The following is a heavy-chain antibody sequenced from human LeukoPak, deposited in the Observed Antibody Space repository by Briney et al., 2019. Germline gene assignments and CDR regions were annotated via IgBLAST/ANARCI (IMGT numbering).Heavy chain of an antibody. D-gene: IGHD2-8*02. Sequence: SVKVSCKASGGTFISYAISWVRQAPGQGLEWMGGIIPIFGTANYAQKFQGRVTITADESTSTAYMELSSLRSEDTAVYYCARDSGGPDAFDIWGQGTMVTVSS. CDR3: ARDSGGPDAFDI. CDR1: GGTFISYA. J-gene: IGHJ3*02. CDR2: IIPIFGTA. V-gene: IGHV1-69*13.